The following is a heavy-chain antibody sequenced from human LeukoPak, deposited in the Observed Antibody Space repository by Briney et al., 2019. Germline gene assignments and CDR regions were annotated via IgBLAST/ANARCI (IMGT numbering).Heavy chain of an antibody. D-gene: IGHD3-22*01. V-gene: IGHV1-18*01. CDR1: GYTFSNYG. CDR2: ISGYNGNT. J-gene: IGHJ4*02. CDR3: ARAYDSGGYPSDY. Sequence: GAPVKVSCKASGYTFSNYGISWVRQAPGQGLEWMGWISGYNGNTNYAQNLQGRVTITTDTSTSTAYMELRSLRSDDTAVYYCARAYDSGGYPSDYWGQGTLVPVSS.